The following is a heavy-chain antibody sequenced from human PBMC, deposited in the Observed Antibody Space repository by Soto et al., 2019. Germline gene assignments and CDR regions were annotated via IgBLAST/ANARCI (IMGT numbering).Heavy chain of an antibody. D-gene: IGHD1-26*01. CDR1: GFTFSSSP. J-gene: IGHJ3*02. Sequence: QVQLVASGGGVVQPGRSLRLPCAASGFTFSSSPMHWVRQAPGKGLEWVALISYDGSNTYYADSVKGRFTLSRDNSKNTLYLQMNSLRADDTAVYYCARSHSGIINGGAFDIWGQGTMVIVSS. CDR3: ARSHSGIINGGAFDI. CDR2: ISYDGSNT. V-gene: IGHV3-30*14.